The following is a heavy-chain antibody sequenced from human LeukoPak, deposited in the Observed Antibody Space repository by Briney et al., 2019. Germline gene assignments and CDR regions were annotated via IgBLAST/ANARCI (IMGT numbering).Heavy chain of an antibody. CDR2: IKQDGSEI. Sequence: PGGSLRLSCAASGFTFSSYWMSWVRQAPGKGLEWVANIKQDGSEIYYVDSVKGRFTISRDNAKNSLYLQMNSLRAEGTAVYYCARPYSSSWYFPDPYYFDYWGQGTLVTVSS. CDR1: GFTFSSYW. V-gene: IGHV3-7*01. J-gene: IGHJ4*02. D-gene: IGHD6-13*01. CDR3: ARPYSSSWYFPDPYYFDY.